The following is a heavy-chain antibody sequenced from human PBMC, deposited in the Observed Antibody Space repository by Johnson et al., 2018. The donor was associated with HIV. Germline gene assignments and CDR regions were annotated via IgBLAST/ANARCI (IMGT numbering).Heavy chain of an antibody. CDR1: GFTFSSYW. J-gene: IGHJ3*02. D-gene: IGHD1-26*01. Sequence: VQLVESGGGWVQPGGSLRLSCAASGFTFSSYWMSWVRQAPGKGLEWVANIKQDGGEKYYVDSVKGRFTISRDNAKNSLYLQMNSLRAGDTAVYYCARDSQWELRPDAFDIWGQGTMVTVSS. V-gene: IGHV3-7*01. CDR3: ARDSQWELRPDAFDI. CDR2: IKQDGGEK.